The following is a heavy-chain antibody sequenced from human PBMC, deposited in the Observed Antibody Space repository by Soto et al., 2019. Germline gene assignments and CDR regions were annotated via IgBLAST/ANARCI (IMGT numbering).Heavy chain of an antibody. Sequence: QITLNESGPPLGKPTQTLTLTCTFSGFSLSTRGVGVGWSRQPPGKALEWLALLYWDDDERYSPSLMSRLTITKDTSKTQVFLTMTNGDPVDTATYYCAHRPRGFTYYFDYWGQGTLVTVSS. V-gene: IGHV2-5*02. J-gene: IGHJ4*02. CDR1: GFSLSTRGVG. CDR3: AHRPRGFTYYFDY. CDR2: LYWDDDE.